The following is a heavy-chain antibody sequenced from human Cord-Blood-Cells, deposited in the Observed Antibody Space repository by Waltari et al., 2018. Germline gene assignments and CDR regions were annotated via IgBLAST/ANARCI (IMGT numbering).Heavy chain of an antibody. CDR3: ARAETYYDILTGYYDY. CDR2: INHSGST. V-gene: IGHV4-34*01. J-gene: IGHJ4*02. CDR1: GGSFSGYY. Sequence: QVQLQQWGAGLLKPSETLSLTCAVYGGSFSGYYWSWIRQPPGKGLEGIGEINHSGSTNYNPSLKSRVTISVDTSKNQFSLKLSSVTAADTAVYYCARAETYYDILTGYYDYWGQGTLVTVSS. D-gene: IGHD3-9*01.